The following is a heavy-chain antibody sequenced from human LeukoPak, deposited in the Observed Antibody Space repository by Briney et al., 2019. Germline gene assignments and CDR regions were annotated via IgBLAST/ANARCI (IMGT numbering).Heavy chain of an antibody. CDR3: ARETAQKGAHYMDV. D-gene: IGHD3-16*01. V-gene: IGHV4-59*01. CDR2: INDSGNA. Sequence: SETLSLTCTVSGGSISNYVRSWIRQPPGKGLEWIGYINDSGNAKYNPSLESRVTISVDTSKNQFSLKLSSVTAADTAVCYCARETAQKGAHYMDVWGKGTTVTISS. J-gene: IGHJ6*03. CDR1: GGSISNYV.